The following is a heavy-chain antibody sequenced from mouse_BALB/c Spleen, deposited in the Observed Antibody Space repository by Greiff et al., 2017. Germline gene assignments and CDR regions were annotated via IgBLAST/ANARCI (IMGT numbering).Heavy chain of an antibody. CDR1: GFTFSDFY. CDR3: ARDGGNYYGPFAY. D-gene: IGHD1-1*01. CDR2: SRNKANDYTT. Sequence: DVMLVESGGGLVQPGGSLRLSCATSGFTFSDFYMEWVRQPPGKRLEWIAASRNKANDYTTEYSASVKGRFIVSRDTSQSILYLQMNALRAEDTAIYYCARDGGNYYGPFAYWGQGTLVTVSA. V-gene: IGHV7-1*02. J-gene: IGHJ3*01.